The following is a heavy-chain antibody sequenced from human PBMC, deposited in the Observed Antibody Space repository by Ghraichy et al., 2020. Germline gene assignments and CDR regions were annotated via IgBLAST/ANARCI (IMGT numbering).Heavy chain of an antibody. V-gene: IGHV1-2*06. CDR1: GYTFTDYY. CDR2: INPLCGDT. J-gene: IGHJ4*02. Sequence: ASVKVSCKASGYTFTDYYIHWVRQAPGQGLEWMGRINPLCGDTNFAQKFQGRVTMTRDTSVNTAYMEVTRLRSDDTAVYYCVRDLRVATVTTLGYWGQGTLVTVSS. CDR3: VRDLRVATVTTLGY. D-gene: IGHD4-17*01.